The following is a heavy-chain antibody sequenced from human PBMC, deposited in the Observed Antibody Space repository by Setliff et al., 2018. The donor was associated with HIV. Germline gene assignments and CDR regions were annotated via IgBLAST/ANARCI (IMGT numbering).Heavy chain of an antibody. J-gene: IGHJ4*01. Sequence: PSETLSLTCTVSGASISSGGYYWSWVRPHPVKGLDYIGYIYYSGSTYYNPSLKSRVIISEDTWKNQFSLKLSSVTAADTALYFCARVGNNNSGYPFDSWGQGTLVTVSS. CDR2: IYYSGST. D-gene: IGHD3-22*01. V-gene: IGHV4-31*03. CDR3: ARVGNNNSGYPFDS. CDR1: GASISSGGYY.